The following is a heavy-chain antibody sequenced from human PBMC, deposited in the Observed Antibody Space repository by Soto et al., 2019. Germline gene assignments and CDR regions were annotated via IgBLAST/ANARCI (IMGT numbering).Heavy chain of an antibody. J-gene: IGHJ4*02. V-gene: IGHV3-23*01. CDR2: ISGSGGST. CDR3: EKNSRLGALWDYFDY. CDR1: GFTFSSYA. D-gene: IGHD3-16*01. Sequence: GGSLRLSCAASGFTFSSYAMSWVRQAPGKGLEWVSAISGSGGSTYYADSVKGRFTISRDNSKNTLYLQMNSLRAEDTAVYYCEKNSRLGALWDYFDYWGQGTLVTVSS.